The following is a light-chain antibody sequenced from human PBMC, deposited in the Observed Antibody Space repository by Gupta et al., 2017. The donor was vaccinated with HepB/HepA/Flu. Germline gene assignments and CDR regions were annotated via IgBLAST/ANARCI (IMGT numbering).Light chain of an antibody. CDR2: GTN. V-gene: IGLV3-19*01. CDR3: TSRDSSGNHVV. J-gene: IGLJ2*01. Sequence: SSELTQDPAVSVALGQTVRITCQGDSLRSYYASWYQQKPGQAPVLVIYGTNNRPSGIPDRFSGSSSGNTASLTIPGDQAEDEADYYCTSRDSSGNHVVFGGGTKLTVL. CDR1: SLRSYY.